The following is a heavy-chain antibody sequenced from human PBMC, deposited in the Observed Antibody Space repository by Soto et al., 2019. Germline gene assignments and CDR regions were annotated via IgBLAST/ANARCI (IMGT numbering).Heavy chain of an antibody. CDR3: VRAMYYTDSSGYTCCFDY. D-gene: IGHD3-22*01. Sequence: AGSLTLSCAASGFSLSDHYIDWVRQPPGKGLEWVGRSRDKAQGYSTEYAASVKRRFTTSRDDSKNSVLLQMNSLKTEDTSVYYGVRAMYYTDSSGYTCCFDYWGQGTLVTVSS. J-gene: IGHJ4*02. V-gene: IGHV3-72*01. CDR2: SRDKAQGYST. CDR1: GFSLSDHY.